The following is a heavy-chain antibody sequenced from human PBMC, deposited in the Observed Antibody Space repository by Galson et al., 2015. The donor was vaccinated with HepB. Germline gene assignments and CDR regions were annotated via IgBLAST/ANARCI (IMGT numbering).Heavy chain of an antibody. J-gene: IGHJ4*02. D-gene: IGHD4-17*01. CDR1: GFTFGDFA. CDR3: VRGDYPNDPDF. Sequence: SLRLSCAASGFTFGDFALSWFRQAPGKGLEWVGFIRNKFFGGTAEYAASVKGRITISRDDSKSIAYLQMNSLKVEDTAVYFCVRGDYPNDPDFWGQGSLVTVSS. V-gene: IGHV3-49*03. CDR2: IRNKFFGGTA.